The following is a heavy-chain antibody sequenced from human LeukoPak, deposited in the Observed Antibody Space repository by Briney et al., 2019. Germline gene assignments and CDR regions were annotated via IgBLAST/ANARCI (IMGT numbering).Heavy chain of an antibody. CDR2: ISGSGGST. CDR3: ARGNWGTSWYYFDY. D-gene: IGHD7-27*01. Sequence: PGGTLRLSRAASGFTFSSYGMSWVRQAPGKGLEWVSAISGSGGSTYYADSVKGRFTISRDNSKNTLYLQMNSLRAEDTVLYYCARGNWGTSWYYFDYWGQGTLVTVSS. J-gene: IGHJ4*02. V-gene: IGHV3-23*01. CDR1: GFTFSSYG.